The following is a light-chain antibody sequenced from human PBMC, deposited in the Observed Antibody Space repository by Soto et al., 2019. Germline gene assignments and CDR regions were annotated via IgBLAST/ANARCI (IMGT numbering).Light chain of an antibody. J-gene: IGKJ1*01. CDR2: GAS. V-gene: IGKV3-15*01. CDR3: QQYHNLWT. Sequence: VLTQSPVTPSFSPGERATPSRRASQSVSSTYLAWYRHKPGQAPRLLIYGASTRATGTPARFSGSGSGTEFTLTITSLQSEDFALYYCQQYHNLWTFGQGTKVDIK. CDR1: QSVSST.